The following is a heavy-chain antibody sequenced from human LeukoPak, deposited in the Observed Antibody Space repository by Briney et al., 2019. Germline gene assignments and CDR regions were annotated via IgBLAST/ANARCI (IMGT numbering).Heavy chain of an antibody. CDR3: ARDFGGSYYYYYYMDV. V-gene: IGHV3-23*01. Sequence: PGGSLRLSCTASGLTFTNYAMNWVRQAPGKGPEWVSAISGGGDSTYYADSVKGRFTISRDNAKNSLYLQMNSLRAEDTAVYYCARDFGGSYYYYYYMDVWGKGTTVTVSS. D-gene: IGHD1-26*01. CDR2: ISGGGDST. J-gene: IGHJ6*03. CDR1: GLTFTNYA.